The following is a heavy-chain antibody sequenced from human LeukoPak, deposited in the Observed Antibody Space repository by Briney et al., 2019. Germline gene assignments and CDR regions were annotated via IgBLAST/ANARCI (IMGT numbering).Heavy chain of an antibody. Sequence: GGSLRLSCASSAFTFSSYGMHWVRQAPGKGLEWVAFIPYDGSNKYYADSVKGRFTISRDNSKNTLYLQMNSLRPEDTAVYYCARGVTMATITPLLCWGQGTLVTVSS. D-gene: IGHD5-24*01. CDR3: ARGVTMATITPLLC. CDR1: AFTFSSYG. V-gene: IGHV3-30*02. CDR2: IPYDGSNK. J-gene: IGHJ4*02.